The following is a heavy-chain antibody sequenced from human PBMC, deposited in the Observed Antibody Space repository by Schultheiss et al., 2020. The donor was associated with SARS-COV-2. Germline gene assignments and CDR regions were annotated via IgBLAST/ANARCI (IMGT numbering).Heavy chain of an antibody. Sequence: SQTLSLTCTVSGGSISSSSYYWGWIRQPPGKGLEWIGYIYYSGSTYYNPSLKSRVTISVDKSKNQFSLKLSSVTAADTAVYYCARVSRTSWFDPWGQGTLVTVSS. J-gene: IGHJ5*02. V-gene: IGHV4-39*07. CDR2: IYYSGST. CDR1: GGSISSSSYY. CDR3: ARVSRTSWFDP. D-gene: IGHD1-7*01.